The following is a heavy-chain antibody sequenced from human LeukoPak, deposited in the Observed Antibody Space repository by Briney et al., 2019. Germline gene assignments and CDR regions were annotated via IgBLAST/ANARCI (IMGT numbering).Heavy chain of an antibody. V-gene: IGHV4-61*02. J-gene: IGHJ4*02. CDR2: IYSSGST. D-gene: IGHD1-26*01. CDR3: ARDSGAWVSSPDC. Sequence: PSETLSLTCTVSGGSISSGSYYWNWIRQPAGKGLEWIGRIYSSGSTNYNPSLKSRVTISVDTSKSQFSLKLSSMTAADTAVYYCARDSGAWVSSPDCWGQGTLVTVSS. CDR1: GGSISSGSYY.